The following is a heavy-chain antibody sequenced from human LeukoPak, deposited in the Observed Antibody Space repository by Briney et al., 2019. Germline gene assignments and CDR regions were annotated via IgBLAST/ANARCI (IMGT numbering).Heavy chain of an antibody. V-gene: IGHV1-58*01. CDR2: IVVGSGNT. Sequence: ASVKVSCKASGFTFTSSAVQWVRQTRGQRLEWIGWIVVGSGNTNYTQKFQERVTITRDMSTSTAYMELSSLRSEDTAVYYCARDGSYSWFDPWGQGTLVTVSS. J-gene: IGHJ5*02. CDR3: ARDGSYSWFDP. CDR1: GFTFTSSA. D-gene: IGHD1-26*01.